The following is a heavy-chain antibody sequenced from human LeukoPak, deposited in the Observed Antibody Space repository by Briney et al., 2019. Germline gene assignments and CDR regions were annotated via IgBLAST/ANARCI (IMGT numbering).Heavy chain of an antibody. Sequence: PSETLSLTCAVYGGSFSGYYWSWIRQPPGKGLEWIGEINHSGSTNYNPSLKSRVTISVDTSKNQSSLKLSSVTAADTAVYYCARAPRYNWNYFDYWGQGTLVTVSS. CDR1: GGSFSGYY. V-gene: IGHV4-34*01. CDR3: ARAPRYNWNYFDY. D-gene: IGHD1-20*01. CDR2: INHSGST. J-gene: IGHJ4*02.